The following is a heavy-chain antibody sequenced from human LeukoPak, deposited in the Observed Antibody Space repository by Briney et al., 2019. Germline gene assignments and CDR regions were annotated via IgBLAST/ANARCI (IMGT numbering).Heavy chain of an antibody. CDR1: GYTFSTDG. CDR3: ARDDALVATGSFDY. CDR2: ISADNGNT. Sequence: ASVKVSCKPSGYTFSTDGINWVRQDPGQRLEWMSWISADNGNTNYAQKLQGRVTMTTDTSTSTAYMELRSLRSDDTAVYYCARDDALVATGSFDYWGQGTLVTVSS. J-gene: IGHJ4*02. D-gene: IGHD5-12*01. V-gene: IGHV1-18*01.